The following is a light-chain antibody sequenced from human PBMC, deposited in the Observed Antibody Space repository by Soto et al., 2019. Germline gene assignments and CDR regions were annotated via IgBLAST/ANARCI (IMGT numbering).Light chain of an antibody. Sequence: MAQSPSSLSASPGDTVTITCRASQDIGRFLAWYQQKPGKVPKLLIYAASTLQSGVPSRFSGSGSGTDFTLTISSLQPEDVATYYCQKCGIAPFSFGGGTKVDI. J-gene: IGKJ4*01. CDR3: QKCGIAPFS. CDR1: QDIGRF. V-gene: IGKV1-27*01. CDR2: AAS.